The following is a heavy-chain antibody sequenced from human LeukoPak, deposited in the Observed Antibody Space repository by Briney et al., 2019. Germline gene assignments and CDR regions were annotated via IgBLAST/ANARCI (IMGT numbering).Heavy chain of an antibody. D-gene: IGHD4-23*01. CDR2: ISYDGSNK. V-gene: IGHV3-30*03. CDR1: GFTFSSYG. J-gene: IGHJ4*02. CDR3: SSDGGKNFDY. Sequence: GRSLRLSCAASGFTFSSYGMHWVRQAAGKGLEWVAVISYDGSNKYYADSVKGRFTISRDNSKNTLYLQMNSLRAEDTAVYYCSSDGGKNFDYWGQGTLVTVSS.